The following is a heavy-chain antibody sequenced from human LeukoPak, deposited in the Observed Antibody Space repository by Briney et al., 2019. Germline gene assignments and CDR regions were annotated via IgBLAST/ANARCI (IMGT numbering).Heavy chain of an antibody. V-gene: IGHV3-30*01. CDR3: AREGSGSYWEDY. Sequence: GRSLRLSCAASGFTFSSYAMHWVRQAPGKGLEWVAVISYDGSNKYYADSVKGRFTISRDNSKNTLYLQMNSLRAEDTAVYYYAREGSGSYWEDYWGQGTLVTVSS. D-gene: IGHD1-26*01. CDR1: GFTFSSYA. J-gene: IGHJ4*02. CDR2: ISYDGSNK.